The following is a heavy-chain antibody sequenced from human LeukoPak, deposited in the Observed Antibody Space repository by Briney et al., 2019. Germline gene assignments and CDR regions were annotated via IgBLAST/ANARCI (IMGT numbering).Heavy chain of an antibody. J-gene: IGHJ4*02. CDR3: AGRLRSLDY. Sequence: SETLSLTCAVYGGSFSGYYWSWIRQPPGKGLEWIGEINHSGSTNNNPSLKSRVTISVDTSKNQFSLKLSSLTAADTAVYYCAGRLRSLDYWGQGTLVTVSS. CDR2: INHSGST. V-gene: IGHV4-34*01. CDR1: GGSFSGYY. D-gene: IGHD4-17*01.